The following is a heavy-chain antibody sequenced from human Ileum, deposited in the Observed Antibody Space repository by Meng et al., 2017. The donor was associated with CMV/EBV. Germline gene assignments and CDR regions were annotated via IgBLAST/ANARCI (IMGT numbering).Heavy chain of an antibody. CDR2: INPSGGST. J-gene: IGHJ4*02. V-gene: IGHV1-46*01. Sequence: ASVKVSCKSSGGTFSGHTITWVRQAPGQGLEWMGMINPSGGSTNYAQNFQGRVTMTRDTSTSTVYMEVTSLRSEDTAVYYCARDRGWNEPNLYFDYWGQGTLVTVSS. CDR3: ARDRGWNEPNLYFDY. D-gene: IGHD1-1*01. CDR1: GGTFSGHT.